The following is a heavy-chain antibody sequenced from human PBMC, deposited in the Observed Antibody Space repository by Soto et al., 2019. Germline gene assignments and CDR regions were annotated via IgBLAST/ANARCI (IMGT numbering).Heavy chain of an antibody. CDR2: IIPIFGIA. CDR1: GGTFSSYA. Sequence: ASVKVSCKASGGTFSSYAISWVRQAPGQGLEWMGGIIPIFGIANYAHKFQGRVTITADESAITAYMELSSLRSEDTAVYSCARGASSRGFGRFDRWGQRPLVTVSS. D-gene: IGHD6-13*01. V-gene: IGHV1-69*13. J-gene: IGHJ5*02. CDR3: ARGASSRGFGRFDR.